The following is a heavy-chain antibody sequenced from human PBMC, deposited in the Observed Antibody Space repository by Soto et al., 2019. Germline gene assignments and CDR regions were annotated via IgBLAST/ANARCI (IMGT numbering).Heavy chain of an antibody. J-gene: IGHJ6*01. D-gene: IGHD2-2*01. V-gene: IGHV1-46*01. CDR1: GYTFTSYY. Sequence: ASVKVSCKASGYTFTSYYMHWVRQAPGQGLEWMGIINPSGGSTSYAQKFQGRVTMTRDTSTSTVYMELSSLRSEDTAVYYCARGGFHTSWVGPLSHGAYGVENEFWGQGNPVTVSS. CDR3: ARGGFHTSWVGPLSHGAYGVENEF. CDR2: INPSGGST.